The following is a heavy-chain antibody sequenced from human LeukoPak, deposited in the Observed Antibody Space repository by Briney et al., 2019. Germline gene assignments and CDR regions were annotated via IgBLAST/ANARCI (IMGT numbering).Heavy chain of an antibody. CDR2: IYTSGST. CDR3: ARGVVIAPQTFDY. V-gene: IGHV4-61*02. CDR1: GGSISSGSYY. D-gene: IGHD2-21*01. Sequence: SQTLSLTCTVPGGSISSGSYYWSWIRQPAGKGLEWIGRIYTSGSTNYNPSLKSRVTISVDTSKDQFSLKLSSVTAADTAVYYCARGVVIAPQTFDYWGQGTLVTVSS. J-gene: IGHJ4*02.